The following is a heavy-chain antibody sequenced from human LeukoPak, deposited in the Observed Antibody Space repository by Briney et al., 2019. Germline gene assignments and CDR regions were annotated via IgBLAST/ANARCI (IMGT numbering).Heavy chain of an antibody. CDR1: GFTFSDYY. D-gene: IGHD2-2*01. CDR2: ISSSGSTI. J-gene: IGHJ4*02. V-gene: IGHV3-11*01. Sequence: GGSLRLSCAASGFTFSDYYMSWISQAPGKGLEWVSYISSSGSTIYYADSVKGRFTISRDNAKNSLYLQMNSLGAEDTAVYYCARDEGCSSTSCYEDYRGQGTLVTVSS. CDR3: ARDEGCSSTSCYEDY.